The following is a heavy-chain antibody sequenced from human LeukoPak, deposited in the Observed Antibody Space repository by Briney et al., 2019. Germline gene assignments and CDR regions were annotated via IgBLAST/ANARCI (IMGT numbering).Heavy chain of an antibody. D-gene: IGHD5-24*01. CDR3: ARGGEGYNYVY. Sequence: PSQTLSLTCTVSGGSISSANYYWNWIRQPPGKSLEWIGYISYSGSTHYNPSLKSRATISADTSKNQFSLKLTSMTAADTAVYHCARGGEGYNYVYWGQGTLVTVSS. CDR2: ISYSGST. CDR1: GGSISSANYY. V-gene: IGHV4-30-4*01. J-gene: IGHJ4*02.